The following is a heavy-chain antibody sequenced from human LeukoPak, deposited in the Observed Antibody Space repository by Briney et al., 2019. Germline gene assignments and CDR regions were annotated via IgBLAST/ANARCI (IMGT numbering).Heavy chain of an antibody. J-gene: IGHJ5*02. CDR1: GFTFSNAW. CDR3: TTDEWS. V-gene: IGHV3-15*01. D-gene: IGHD3-3*01. CDR2: SKRKSDGGTA. Sequence: KPGGSLRLSCVGSGFTFSNAWMSWVRKAPGKGLEWVGRSKRKSDGGTADHAARVKGRFNIARDDSKNMLYLEMNSLKTEDTAVYYCTTDEWSWGQGTLVTVSS.